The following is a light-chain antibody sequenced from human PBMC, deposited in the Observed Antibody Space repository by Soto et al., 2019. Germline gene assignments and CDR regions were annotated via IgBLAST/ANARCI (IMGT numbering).Light chain of an antibody. J-gene: IGKJ2*01. CDR3: QQCYNTPYT. V-gene: IGKV4-1*01. CDR1: QSVLYSSNNKNY. Sequence: DIVMTQSPDSLPVSLGERATINCKSSQSVLYSSNNKNYLAWYQQKPGQPPKLLIYWASTRESGLPDRFSGSGSGTDFTLTISSLQAEDVAVYYCQQCYNTPYTFGQGTKLEMK. CDR2: WAS.